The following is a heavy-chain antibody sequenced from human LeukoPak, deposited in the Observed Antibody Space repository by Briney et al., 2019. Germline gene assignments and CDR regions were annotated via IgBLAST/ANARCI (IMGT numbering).Heavy chain of an antibody. CDR2: IYSGGST. CDR1: GFTVSSNY. J-gene: IGHJ4*02. V-gene: IGHV3-53*01. D-gene: IGHD6-19*01. CDR3: ARGGDYSSGWYSLDY. Sequence: GGSLRLSCAAAGFTVSSNYMSCVRQAPGKGLEWVSVIYSGGSTYYADSVKGRFTISKDNSKNTLYLQMISLRAEDTAVYYCARGGDYSSGWYSLDYWGQGTLVTVSS.